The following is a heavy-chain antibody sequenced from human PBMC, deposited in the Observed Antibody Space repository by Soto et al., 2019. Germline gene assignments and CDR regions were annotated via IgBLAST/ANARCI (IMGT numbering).Heavy chain of an antibody. D-gene: IGHD6-19*01. CDR2: IYYSGST. CDR3: AKGISSGWSIDY. CDR1: GGSISCGDYY. J-gene: IGHJ4*02. V-gene: IGHV4-30-4*01. Sequence: SETLSLTCTVSGGSISCGDYYWSWIRQPPGKGLEWIGYIYYSGSTHYNPSLKSRVALSVDTSNNQFSLKLRSVTAADTAVYYCAKGISSGWSIDYWGQGTLVTVSS.